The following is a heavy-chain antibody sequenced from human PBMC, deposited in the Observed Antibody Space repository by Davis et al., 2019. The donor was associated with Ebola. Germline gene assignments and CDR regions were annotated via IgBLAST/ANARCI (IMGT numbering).Heavy chain of an antibody. CDR3: ARDWRLDSNYYYYYYGMDV. CDR1: GGSISSYY. V-gene: IGHV4-59*01. J-gene: IGHJ6*02. CDR2: IYYSGST. Sequence: SETLSLTCTVSGGSISSYYWSWIRQPPGKGLEWIGYIYYSGSTNYNPSLKSRVTISVDTSKNQFSLKLSSVTAADTAVYYCARDWRLDSNYYYYYYGMDVWGQGTMVTVSS. D-gene: IGHD4-11*01.